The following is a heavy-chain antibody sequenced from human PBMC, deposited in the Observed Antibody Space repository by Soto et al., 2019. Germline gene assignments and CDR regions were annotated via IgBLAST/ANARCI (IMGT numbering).Heavy chain of an antibody. V-gene: IGHV1-18*01. CDR2: INTYNGMT. Sequence: QVQLVQSGGEVKKPGASVTVSCKASGYTFINYHITWVRQAPGQGLDWMAWINTYNGMTDYAQRFQGRVTMTRDISTSTAYMELRNLGSDDAAVYFCAKSPRGEMATDWGQGTLVTVSS. CDR1: GYTFINYH. D-gene: IGHD5-12*01. CDR3: AKSPRGEMATD. J-gene: IGHJ4*02.